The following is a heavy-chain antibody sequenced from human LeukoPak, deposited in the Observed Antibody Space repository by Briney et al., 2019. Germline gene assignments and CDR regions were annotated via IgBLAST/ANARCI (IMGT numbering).Heavy chain of an antibody. J-gene: IGHJ4*02. D-gene: IGHD6-13*01. V-gene: IGHV4-39*01. Sequence: PSETLSLTCTVSGXSLSSGAYYWGWIRQPPGKGLEWIGSFYYSGSTYYNPSLKSRVTISVDMSKNQFSLKLRSVTAADTAVYFCARHTSSSWYAPLDYWGQGTLVTVSS. CDR3: ARHTSSSWYAPLDY. CDR2: FYYSGST. CDR1: GXSLSSGAYY.